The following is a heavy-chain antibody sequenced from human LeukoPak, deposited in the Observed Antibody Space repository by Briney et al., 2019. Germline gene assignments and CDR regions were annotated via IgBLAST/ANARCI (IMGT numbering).Heavy chain of an antibody. V-gene: IGHV3-23*01. CDR3: AKQPYNYYYLDV. D-gene: IGHD2-2*02. CDR2: IVGDSSKT. CDR1: GLTHHDYA. J-gene: IGHJ6*03. Sequence: GGSLRLSCAISGLTHHDYAMTWVRQAPGKGLEWVSTIVGDSSKTYYADSVKGRFTISRDNSNYMLFLHMNSLRAEDTAIYYRAKQPYNYYYLDVWGKGTTVTVSS.